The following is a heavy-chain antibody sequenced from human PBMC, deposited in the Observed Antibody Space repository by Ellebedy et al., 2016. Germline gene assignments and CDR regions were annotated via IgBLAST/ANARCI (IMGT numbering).Heavy chain of an antibody. Sequence: LRLXXTVSGGSISSGSYYWSWIRQPAGKGLEWIGRIYTSGSTNYNPSLKSRVTMSVDTSKNQFSLKLSSVTAADTAVYYCARAVGYCSSTSCYSSSLFDYWGQGTLVTVSS. V-gene: IGHV4-61*02. D-gene: IGHD2-2*02. CDR2: IYTSGST. CDR1: GGSISSGSYY. CDR3: ARAVGYCSSTSCYSSSLFDY. J-gene: IGHJ4*02.